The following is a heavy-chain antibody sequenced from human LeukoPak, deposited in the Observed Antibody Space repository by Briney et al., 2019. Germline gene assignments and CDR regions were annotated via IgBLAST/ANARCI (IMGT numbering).Heavy chain of an antibody. J-gene: IGHJ4*02. D-gene: IGHD1-1*01. CDR1: NGSVRSTDYY. V-gene: IGHV4-61*08. CDR3: ARGNWNAYYFDY. Sequence: SQTLSLTCAVSNGSVRSTDYYWSWIRQPPGKGLEWIGYIYYSGSTNYNPSLKSRVTMSVDTSKNQFSLKLSSVTAADTAVYYCARGNWNAYYFDYWGQGTLVTVSS. CDR2: IYYSGST.